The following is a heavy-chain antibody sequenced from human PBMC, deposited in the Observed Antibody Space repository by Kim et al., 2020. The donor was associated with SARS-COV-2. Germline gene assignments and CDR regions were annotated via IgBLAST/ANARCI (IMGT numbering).Heavy chain of an antibody. CDR1: GYTFTSYA. Sequence: ASVKVSCKASGYTFTSYAMHWVRQAPGQRLEWMGWINAGNGNTKYSQKFQGRVTITRDTSASTAYMELSSLRSEDTAVYYCARGPQLVPRDGMDVWGQGTTVTVSS. CDR3: ARGPQLVPRDGMDV. V-gene: IGHV1-3*01. J-gene: IGHJ6*02. D-gene: IGHD6-13*01. CDR2: INAGNGNT.